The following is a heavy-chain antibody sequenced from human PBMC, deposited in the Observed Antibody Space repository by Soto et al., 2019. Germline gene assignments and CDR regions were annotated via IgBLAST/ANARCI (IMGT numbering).Heavy chain of an antibody. CDR3: ARHRLVRGYYYYYYMDV. J-gene: IGHJ6*03. V-gene: IGHV4-59*01. Sequence: PSETLSLTCTVSGGSISSYYWSWIRQPPGKGLEWIGYIYYSGSTNYNPSLKSRVTISVDTSKNQFSLKLSSVTAADTAVYYCARHRLVRGYYYYYYMDVWGKGTTVTVSS. CDR1: GGSISSYY. D-gene: IGHD6-6*01. CDR2: IYYSGST.